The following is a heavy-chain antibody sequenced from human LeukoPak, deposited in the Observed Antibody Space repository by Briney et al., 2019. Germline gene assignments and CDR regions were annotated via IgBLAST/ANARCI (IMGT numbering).Heavy chain of an antibody. CDR1: GFTFSGYA. V-gene: IGHV3-30*03. J-gene: IGHJ4*02. Sequence: GRSLRLSCAASGFTFSGYAMHWVRQSPGRGLEWVAIISYDGINKYYADSLKGRFTISRDNSKNTPYLEMSSLRAEDTAVYYCARCRKHCSGGSCYFFYFDYWGQGTLVTVSS. CDR3: ARCRKHCSGGSCYFFYFDY. D-gene: IGHD2-15*01. CDR2: ISYDGINK.